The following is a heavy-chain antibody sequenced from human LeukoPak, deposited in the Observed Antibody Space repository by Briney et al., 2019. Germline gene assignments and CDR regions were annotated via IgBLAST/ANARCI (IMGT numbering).Heavy chain of an antibody. CDR1: GHSISSGYY. D-gene: IGHD3-10*01. CDR3: ARVPITMVRGVIRGYAFDI. V-gene: IGHV4-61*01. J-gene: IGHJ3*02. CDR2: IYYSGST. Sequence: SETLSLTCSVSGHSISSGYYWGWIRQPPGKGLEWIGYIYYSGSTNYNPSLKSRVTISVDTSKNQFSLKLSSVTAADTAVYYCARVPITMVRGVIRGYAFDIWGRGTMVTVSS.